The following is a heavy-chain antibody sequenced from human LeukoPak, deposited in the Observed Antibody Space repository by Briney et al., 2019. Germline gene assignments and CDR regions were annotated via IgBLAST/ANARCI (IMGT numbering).Heavy chain of an antibody. CDR1: GGSISSYY. J-gene: IGHJ3*02. CDR2: IYYSGST. D-gene: IGHD3-10*01. CDR3: ARGYSPLLWFGDPTLYAFDI. V-gene: IGHV4-59*01. Sequence: PSETLSLTCTVSGGSISSYYWSWIRQPPGKGLEWIGYIYYSGSTNYNPSLKSRVTISVDTSKNQFSLKLSSVTAADTAVYYCARGYSPLLWFGDPTLYAFDIWGQGTMVTVSS.